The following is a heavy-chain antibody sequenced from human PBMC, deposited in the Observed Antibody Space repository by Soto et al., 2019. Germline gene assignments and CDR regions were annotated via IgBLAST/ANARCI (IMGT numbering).Heavy chain of an antibody. CDR3: ARVGCSGGSCYSNWFDP. D-gene: IGHD2-15*01. Sequence: ASVEVSCKASGYTFTSYAMHWVRQSPGQRLEWMGWINAGNGNTKYSQKFQGRVTITRDTSASTAYMELSSLRSEDTAVYYCARVGCSGGSCYSNWFDPWGQGTLVTVSS. CDR1: GYTFTSYA. J-gene: IGHJ5*02. V-gene: IGHV1-3*01. CDR2: INAGNGNT.